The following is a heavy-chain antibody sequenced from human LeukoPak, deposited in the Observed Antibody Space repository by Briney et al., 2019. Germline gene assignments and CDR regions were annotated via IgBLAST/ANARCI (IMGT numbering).Heavy chain of an antibody. Sequence: SETLSLTCAVSGGSFSGYHWNWIRQPPGKGLEWIGEINDRGSTNYNPSLKSRVTISVDTSKNQFSLKLMSVTAADTPVYYCARVLSVPYLLDSWGRGTQVTVSS. V-gene: IGHV4-34*01. J-gene: IGHJ4*02. CDR1: GGSFSGYH. CDR3: ARVLSVPYLLDS. CDR2: INDRGST. D-gene: IGHD3-10*02.